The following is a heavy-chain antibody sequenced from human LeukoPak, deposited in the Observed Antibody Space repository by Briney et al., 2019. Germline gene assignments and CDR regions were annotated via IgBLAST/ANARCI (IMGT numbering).Heavy chain of an antibody. D-gene: IGHD2-15*01. CDR3: ARSKKWSYYFDY. V-gene: IGHV4-39*01. CDR2: IYYSGST. CDR1: GGSISSSSYH. Sequence: SETLSLTCTVSGGSISSSSYHWGWIRQPPGKGLEWIGSIYYSGSTYYNPSLKSRVTISVDTSKNQFSLKLSSVTAADTAVYYCARSKKWSYYFDYWGQGTLVTVSS. J-gene: IGHJ4*02.